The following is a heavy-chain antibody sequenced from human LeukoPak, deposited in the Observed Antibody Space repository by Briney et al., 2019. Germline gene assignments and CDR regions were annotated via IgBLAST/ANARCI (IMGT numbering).Heavy chain of an antibody. CDR3: SRSLDY. J-gene: IGHJ4*02. V-gene: IGHV3-7*01. CDR2: INQEGSTQ. CDR1: GFPFSGYW. Sequence: PGGSLRLSCAASGFPFSGYWMDWVRQAPGKGMEWVDNINQEGSTQYYAASVKGRFTISRDNAKSSLYLQMNILRAEDTAVYYCSRSLDYLGQGALVTVSS.